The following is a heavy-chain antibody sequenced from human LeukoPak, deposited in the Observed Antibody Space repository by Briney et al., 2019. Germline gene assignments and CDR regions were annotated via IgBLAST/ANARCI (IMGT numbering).Heavy chain of an antibody. Sequence: GSLGLSLAASGIPFRTHGMQWVRPAPGKGLGWGAFLRYDGSNKYNADSVKGRFTISRDNSKNTLYLQMNSLRAEDTAVYYCAKEYYDFWSGPYYFDYWGQGTLVTVSS. CDR1: GIPFRTHG. D-gene: IGHD3-3*01. V-gene: IGHV3-30*02. J-gene: IGHJ4*02. CDR2: LRYDGSNK. CDR3: AKEYYDFWSGPYYFDY.